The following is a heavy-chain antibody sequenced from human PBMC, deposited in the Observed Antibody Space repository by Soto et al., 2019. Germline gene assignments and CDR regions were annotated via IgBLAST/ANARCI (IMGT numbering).Heavy chain of an antibody. Sequence: ASVKVSCKTPGYTFTRNGISWVRQAPGQGLEWMGWISAHNGNTNYAQKLQGRVTMTTDTSTSTAYVELRSLRSDDTAVYYCARGGQPIDYWGQGTLVTAPQ. CDR3: ARGGQPIDY. CDR2: ISAHNGNT. CDR1: GYTFTRNG. J-gene: IGHJ4*02. V-gene: IGHV1-18*01.